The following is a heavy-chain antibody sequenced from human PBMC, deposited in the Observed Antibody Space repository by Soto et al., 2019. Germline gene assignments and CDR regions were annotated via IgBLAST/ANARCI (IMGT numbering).Heavy chain of an antibody. J-gene: IGHJ5*02. CDR1: GYTFTSYG. D-gene: IGHD3-22*01. Sequence: ASVKVSCKASGYTFTSYGISWVRQAPGQGLEWMGWISAYNGNTNYAQKLQGRVTMTTDTSTSTAYMELRSLRSDDTAVYYCARVREYYYDSSGYLNWFDPWGQGTLVT. V-gene: IGHV1-18*01. CDR2: ISAYNGNT. CDR3: ARVREYYYDSSGYLNWFDP.